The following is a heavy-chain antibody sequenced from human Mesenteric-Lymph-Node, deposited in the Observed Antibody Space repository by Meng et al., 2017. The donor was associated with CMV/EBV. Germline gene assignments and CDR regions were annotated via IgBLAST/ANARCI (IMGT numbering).Heavy chain of an antibody. D-gene: IGHD4-11*01. V-gene: IGHV1-69*10. CDR2: IIPIVNIV. CDR3: ARDRVTTVIGMDV. J-gene: IGHJ6*02. CDR1: GGTFSSYA. Sequence: SVKVSCKASGGTFSSYAISWVRQAPGQGLEWMGGIIPIVNIVNYAQRIQGRVSITADKSTSTAYMELSTLRSEDTAVYFCARDRVTTVIGMDVWGQGTTVTVSS.